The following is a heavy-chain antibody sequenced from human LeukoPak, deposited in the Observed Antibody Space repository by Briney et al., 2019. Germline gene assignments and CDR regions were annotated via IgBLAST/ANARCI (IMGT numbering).Heavy chain of an antibody. Sequence: GGSLRLSCAASGFSFNSYGMHWVRQAPGKGLEWVTFIQHDGNNKYYADSVKGRSTISRDNSKNTLYLQMSSLGAEDTAVYYCAKEGYGALDCWGQGTLVTVSS. CDR2: IQHDGNNK. V-gene: IGHV3-30*02. J-gene: IGHJ4*02. D-gene: IGHD4-17*01. CDR1: GFSFNSYG. CDR3: AKEGYGALDC.